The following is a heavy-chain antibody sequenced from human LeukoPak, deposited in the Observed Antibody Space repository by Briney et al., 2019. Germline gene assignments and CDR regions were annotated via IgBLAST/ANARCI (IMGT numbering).Heavy chain of an antibody. D-gene: IGHD3-22*01. Sequence: GASVKVSCKASRGTFSSYAISWVRQAPGQGLEWMGGIIPIFGTANYAQKFQGRVTITADESTSTAYMELSSLRSEDTAVYYCARDGGDSSGYYHDAFDIWGQGTMVTVSS. CDR2: IIPIFGTA. CDR1: RGTFSSYA. CDR3: ARDGGDSSGYYHDAFDI. J-gene: IGHJ3*02. V-gene: IGHV1-69*13.